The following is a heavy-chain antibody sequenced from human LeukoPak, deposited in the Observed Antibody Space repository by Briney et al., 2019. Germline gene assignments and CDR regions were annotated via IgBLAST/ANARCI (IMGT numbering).Heavy chain of an antibody. Sequence: SETLALTCTVSGGSISSSGYYWSWIRQSPVRGLEWIGSIYHSGSTSYNPSLKSRLSMSLDRSKNQFSLKVTSVTAADTAVYYCARVTDPLSPRAHTIDYWGQGTLVTVSS. J-gene: IGHJ4*02. CDR1: GGSISSSGYY. D-gene: IGHD1-20*01. CDR3: ARVTDPLSPRAHTIDY. CDR2: IYHSGST. V-gene: IGHV4-30-2*06.